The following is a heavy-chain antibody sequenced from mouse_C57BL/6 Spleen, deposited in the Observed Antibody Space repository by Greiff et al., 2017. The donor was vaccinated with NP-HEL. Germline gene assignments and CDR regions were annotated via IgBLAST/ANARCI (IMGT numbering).Heavy chain of an antibody. CDR2: IRSKSSNYAT. D-gene: IGHD1-1*01. CDR3: VRGTVVPAYYAMDY. V-gene: IGHV10-3*01. J-gene: IGHJ4*01. Sequence: EVQLVESGGGLVQPKGSLKLSCAASGFTFNTYAMHWVRQAPGKGLEWVARIRSKSSNYATYYADSVKDRFTISRDDSQSMLYLQMNNLKTEDTAMYYCVRGTVVPAYYAMDYWGQGTSVTVSS. CDR1: GFTFNTYA.